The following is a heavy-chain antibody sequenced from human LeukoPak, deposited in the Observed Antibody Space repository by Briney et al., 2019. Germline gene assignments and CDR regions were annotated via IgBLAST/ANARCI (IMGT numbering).Heavy chain of an antibody. Sequence: GGSLRLSCATSGFDFCDSRMTWVRQAPGKGLQWVANINRDGTEKHFLDSVEGRFTISRDNAKKSLYLQMSSLRPQDTAVYFCVRGDWYFESWGQGTLVTVSS. CDR3: VRGDWYFES. J-gene: IGHJ4*02. CDR1: GFDFCDSR. D-gene: IGHD2-21*01. CDR2: INRDGTEK. V-gene: IGHV3-7*04.